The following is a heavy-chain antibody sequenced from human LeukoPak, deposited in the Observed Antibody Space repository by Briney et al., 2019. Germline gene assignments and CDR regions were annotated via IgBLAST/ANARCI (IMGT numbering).Heavy chain of an antibody. J-gene: IGHJ5*02. Sequence: WASVKVSCKASGGTFSSYAISWVRQAPGQGLEWMGGIIPIFGTANYAQKFQGRVTITADESTSTACMELSSLRSEDTAVYYCASHSYTRGYCSGGSCYSPRFDPWGQGTLVTVSS. CDR2: IIPIFGTA. V-gene: IGHV1-69*13. D-gene: IGHD2-15*01. CDR3: ASHSYTRGYCSGGSCYSPRFDP. CDR1: GGTFSSYA.